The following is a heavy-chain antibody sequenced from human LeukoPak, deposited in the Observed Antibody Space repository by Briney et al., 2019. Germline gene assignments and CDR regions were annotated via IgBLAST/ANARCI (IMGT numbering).Heavy chain of an antibody. J-gene: IGHJ4*02. CDR1: GLIFTKFA. CDR3: ANTKWNY. CDR2: ISGNGGNT. Sequence: PGGSLRLSCAASGLIFTKFAMSWVRQAPGTGLEGVSGISGNGGNTYYADSVKGRFSISRDNSKNTLYLQMNSLRAEDTAVYYCANTKWNYWGQGTLVTVSS. V-gene: IGHV3-23*01. D-gene: IGHD1-1*01.